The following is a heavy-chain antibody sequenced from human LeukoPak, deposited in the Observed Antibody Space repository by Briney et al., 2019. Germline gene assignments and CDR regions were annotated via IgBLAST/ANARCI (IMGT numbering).Heavy chain of an antibody. CDR3: AKAGSTSSIYYYYMDV. D-gene: IGHD2-2*01. J-gene: IGHJ6*03. Sequence: GGSLRLSCAASGFTVSSNYMSWVRQAPGKGLEWGSVIYSGGSTYYADSVKGRFTISRDNSKNTLYLQMNSLRAEDTAVYYCAKAGSTSSIYYYYMDVWGKGTTVTVSS. V-gene: IGHV3-53*01. CDR2: IYSGGST. CDR1: GFTVSSNY.